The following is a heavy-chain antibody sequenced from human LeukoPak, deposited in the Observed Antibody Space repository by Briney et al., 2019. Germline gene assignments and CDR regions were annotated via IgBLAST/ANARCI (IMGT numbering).Heavy chain of an antibody. D-gene: IGHD3-3*01. CDR1: GGSISSYY. V-gene: IGHV4-4*07. J-gene: IGHJ4*02. CDR2: IYTSGST. Sequence: PSETLSLTCTVSGGSISSYYWSWIRQPAGKGLEWIGRIYTSGSTNYNPSLKSRVTMSVDTSKNQFSLKLSSVTAADTAVYYCASALTIFGVVITEIFDYWGQGTLVTVSS. CDR3: ASALTIFGVVITEIFDY.